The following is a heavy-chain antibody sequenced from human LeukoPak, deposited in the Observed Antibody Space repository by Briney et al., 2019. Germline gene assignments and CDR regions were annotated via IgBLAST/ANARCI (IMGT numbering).Heavy chain of an antibody. V-gene: IGHV4-39*01. CDR1: GGSISSSSYY. J-gene: IGHJ5*02. D-gene: IGHD3-10*01. Sequence: SEILSLTCTVSGGSISSSSYYWAWIRQPPGKGLEWIGSINYSGNTYYNPSLKSRVTISVDTSKSQFFLKLSSVTAADTAVYYCARQKWITMVRGVINWFDPWGQGTLVTVSS. CDR2: INYSGNT. CDR3: ARQKWITMVRGVINWFDP.